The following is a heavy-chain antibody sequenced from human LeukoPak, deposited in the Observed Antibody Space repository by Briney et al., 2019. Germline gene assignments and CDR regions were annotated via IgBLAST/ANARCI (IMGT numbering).Heavy chain of an antibody. Sequence: SGPTLVKPTQTLTLTCSFSGFSLTTSGVGVGWIRQPPGKALEWLAVIYWKDDERYSPSLKNRLTITKDTSKNQVVLTMTNMDPVDTATYYCAHRNIGSGFDYWGQGTLVTVSS. V-gene: IGHV2-5*01. CDR2: IYWKDDE. D-gene: IGHD1-14*01. J-gene: IGHJ4*02. CDR3: AHRNIGSGFDY. CDR1: GFSLTTSGVG.